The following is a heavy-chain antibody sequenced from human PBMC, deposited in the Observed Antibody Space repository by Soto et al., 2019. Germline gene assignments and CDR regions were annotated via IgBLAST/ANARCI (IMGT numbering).Heavy chain of an antibody. CDR2: ISYSGST. V-gene: IGHV4-59*01. J-gene: IGHJ6*02. CDR3: AREGVSSSWYYYYAMDV. CDR1: GGSISSYY. Sequence: QVQLQESGPGLVKPPETLSLTCTVSGGSISSYYWSWIRQPPGKGLEWIGYISYSGSTNYKSSLKSRVTISVDTPKNQFSLNLSSVTAADTAVYYCAREGVSSSWYYYYAMDVWGQGTTVTVSS. D-gene: IGHD6-13*01.